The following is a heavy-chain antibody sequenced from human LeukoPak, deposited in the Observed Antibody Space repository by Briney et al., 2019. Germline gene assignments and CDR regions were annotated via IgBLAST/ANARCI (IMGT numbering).Heavy chain of an antibody. CDR3: AGHRKVVVADTTYYYYMDV. D-gene: IGHD2-15*01. CDR2: IYPGDPDT. CDR1: GYSFTSYW. V-gene: IGHV5-51*01. Sequence: GESLKISCKGSGYSFTSYWIGWVRQMPGKGLEWMGIIYPGDPDTRYSPSFQGQVTISADKSISTAYLQWSSLKASDTAMYYCAGHRKVVVADTTYYYYMDVWGKGTTVTVSS. J-gene: IGHJ6*03.